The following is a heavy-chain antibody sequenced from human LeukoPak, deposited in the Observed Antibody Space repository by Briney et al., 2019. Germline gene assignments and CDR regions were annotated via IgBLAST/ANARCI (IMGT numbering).Heavy chain of an antibody. J-gene: IGHJ4*02. CDR1: GFTFSSYA. V-gene: IGHV3-30*14. CDR3: ARAPSSSWNY. D-gene: IGHD6-13*01. CDR2: ISYDGSNK. Sequence: GSLRLSCAASGFTFSSYAMHWVRQAPGKGLEWVAVISYDGSNKYYADSVKGRFTISRDNSKNTLYLQMNSLRAEDTAVYYCARAPSSSWNYWGQGILVTVSS.